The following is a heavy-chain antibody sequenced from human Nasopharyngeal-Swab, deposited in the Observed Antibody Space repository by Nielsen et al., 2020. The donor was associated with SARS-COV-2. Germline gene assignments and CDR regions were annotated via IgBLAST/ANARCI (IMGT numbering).Heavy chain of an antibody. CDR2: IYYSGSA. CDR3: ARRRDDFDF. J-gene: IGHJ4*02. CDR1: GGSINSYY. Sequence: SETLSLTSTVSGGSINSYYWTWIRQPPGKGLEWIGYIYYSGSANYNPPLKSRVTIPLDTSKDQFSLKLRSVPAADTAVYYCARRRDDFDFWGQGTLVTVSS. V-gene: IGHV4-59*01.